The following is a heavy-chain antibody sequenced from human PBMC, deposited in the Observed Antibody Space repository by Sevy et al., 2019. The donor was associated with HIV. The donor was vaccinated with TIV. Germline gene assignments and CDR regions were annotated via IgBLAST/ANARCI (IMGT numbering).Heavy chain of an antibody. J-gene: IGHJ3*02. Sequence: LSLTCTVTGGSINSDHWNWIRQPPGKGLEWIGYVYYTGGTNYNPSLKNRVTISVDRTKNQFSLKLTSVTAADTAVYYCARRNDFDIWGQGTMVTVSS. CDR2: VYYTGGT. CDR1: GGSINSDH. CDR3: ARRNDFDI. V-gene: IGHV4-59*08.